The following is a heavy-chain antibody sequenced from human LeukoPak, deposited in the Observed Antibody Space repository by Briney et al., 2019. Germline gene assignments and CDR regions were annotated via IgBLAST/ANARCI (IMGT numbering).Heavy chain of an antibody. J-gene: IGHJ4*02. Sequence: ASVKVPCKASGYTFTSYGISWVRQAPGQGLEWMGWISAYNGNTNYAQKLQGRVTMTTDTSTSTAYMELRSLRSDDTAVYYCARDGVGGVIANAIDYWGQGTLVTVSS. D-gene: IGHD3-16*02. CDR1: GYTFTSYG. CDR2: ISAYNGNT. CDR3: ARDGVGGVIANAIDY. V-gene: IGHV1-18*01.